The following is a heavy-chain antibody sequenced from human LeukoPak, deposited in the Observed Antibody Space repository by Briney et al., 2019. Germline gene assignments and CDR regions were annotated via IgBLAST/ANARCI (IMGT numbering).Heavy chain of an antibody. D-gene: IGHD4-17*01. CDR2: INPNSGGT. J-gene: IGHJ4*02. V-gene: IGHV1-2*02. CDR3: ARDRGDYGDYLEFDY. Sequence: ASVKVSCKASGYTFTGYYMHWVRQAPGQGVEWMGWINPNSGGTNYAQKFQGRVTMTRDTSISTAYMELSRLRSDDTAVYYCARDRGDYGDYLEFDYWGQGTLVTVSS. CDR1: GYTFTGYY.